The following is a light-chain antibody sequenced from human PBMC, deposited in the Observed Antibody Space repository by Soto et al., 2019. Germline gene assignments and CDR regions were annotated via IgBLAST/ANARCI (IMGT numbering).Light chain of an antibody. CDR1: QRISSKS. CDR2: DAS. CDR3: QQRGGSPPTWT. Sequence: EVVLTQSPGTLSLSPGERATLSCRASQRISSKSLAWYQQKPGQAPRLLIYDASNGATGIPDRFSGSGSGTDFTLTISRLEPEDFAVYYCQQRGGSPPTWTFGQGTKVAIK. V-gene: IGKV3-20*01. J-gene: IGKJ1*01.